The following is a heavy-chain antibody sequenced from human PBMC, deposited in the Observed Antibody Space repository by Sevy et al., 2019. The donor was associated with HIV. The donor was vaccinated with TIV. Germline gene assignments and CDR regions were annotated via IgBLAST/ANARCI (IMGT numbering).Heavy chain of an antibody. CDR1: GFTFSSYS. CDR2: ISGSGGST. CDR3: AKLGYCSSTSCYWDYYGMDV. D-gene: IGHD2-2*01. V-gene: IGHV3-23*01. J-gene: IGHJ6*02. Sequence: GGSLRLSCAASGFTFSSYSMNWVRQAPGKGLEWVSAISGSGGSTYYADSVKGRFTISRDNSKNTLYLQMNSLRAEDTAVYYCAKLGYCSSTSCYWDYYGMDVWGQGTTVTVSS.